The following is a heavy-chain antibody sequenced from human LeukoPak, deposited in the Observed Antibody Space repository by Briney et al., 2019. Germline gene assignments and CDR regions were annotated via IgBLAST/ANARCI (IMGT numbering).Heavy chain of an antibody. CDR1: GYIFTTYG. V-gene: IGHV1-18*01. CDR3: ARDSILGAPYTDY. D-gene: IGHD2-21*01. J-gene: IGHJ4*02. Sequence: ASVKVSCRASGYIFTTYGIIWVRQAPGQGLEWLGWISDHSGNPDYAEKFQGRVTLTTDPSTSTAYMELTSLRSDDTAVYYCARDSILGAPYTDYWGQGTLVTVSS. CDR2: ISDHSGNP.